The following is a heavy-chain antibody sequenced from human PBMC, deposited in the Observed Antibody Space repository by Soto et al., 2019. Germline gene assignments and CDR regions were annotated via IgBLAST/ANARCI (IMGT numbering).Heavy chain of an antibody. D-gene: IGHD3-3*01. CDR1: GFTFSSYA. CDR3: AKDLTRGYYDFWSPRLNFDY. V-gene: IGHV3-23*01. J-gene: IGHJ4*02. Sequence: EVQLLESGGGLVQPGGSLRLSCAASGFTFSSYAMSWVRQAPGKGLEWVSAISGSGGSTYYADSVKGRFTISRDNSKNTLYLQMNSLRAEDTAVYYCAKDLTRGYYDFWSPRLNFDYWGQGTLVTVSS. CDR2: ISGSGGST.